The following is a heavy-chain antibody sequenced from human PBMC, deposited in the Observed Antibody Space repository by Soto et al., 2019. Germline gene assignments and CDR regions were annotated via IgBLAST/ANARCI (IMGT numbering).Heavy chain of an antibody. CDR3: ARDSGYDWRAFDY. J-gene: IGHJ4*02. CDR2: IYYSGST. V-gene: IGHV4-31*03. Sequence: QVQLQESGPGLVKPSQTLSLTCTVSGGSISSGGYYCSWIRQHPGKGLEWIGYIYYSGSTYYNPSLKSRVTISVDTSNNQFSLKLSSVTAADTAVYYCARDSGYDWRAFDYWGQGTLVTVSS. CDR1: GGSISSGGYY. D-gene: IGHD5-12*01.